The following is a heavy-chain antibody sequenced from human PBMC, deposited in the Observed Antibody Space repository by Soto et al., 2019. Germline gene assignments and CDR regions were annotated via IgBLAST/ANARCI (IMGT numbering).Heavy chain of an antibody. CDR2: FDPEDGET. V-gene: IGHV1-24*01. CDR3: ATGPVVVVAAKGLAFDI. CDR1: GYPLTELS. D-gene: IGHD2-15*01. J-gene: IGHJ3*02. Sequence: QVQLVQSGAEVKKPGASVKVSCKVSGYPLTELSVHWVRQAPGKGLEWMGGFDPEDGETIYAQKFQVRVTMTEDTSTDTAYMELSSLRSEDTAVYYCATGPVVVVAAKGLAFDIWGRGTMVTVSS.